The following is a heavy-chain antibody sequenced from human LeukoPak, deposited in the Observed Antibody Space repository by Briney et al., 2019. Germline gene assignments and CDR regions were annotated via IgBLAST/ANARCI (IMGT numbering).Heavy chain of an antibody. Sequence: GGSLRLSCAASGFTFRSVWMSWVRQAPGKGLEWVAVAYGDGSSQYYADSVKGRFSISKDISKNTLSLQMNSLRAEDTAVYSCATGGNFYYSHWGQGTLVTVSS. CDR2: AYGDGSSQ. V-gene: IGHV3-33*08. J-gene: IGHJ1*01. CDR1: GFTFRSVW. CDR3: ATGGNFYYSH. D-gene: IGHD4-11*01.